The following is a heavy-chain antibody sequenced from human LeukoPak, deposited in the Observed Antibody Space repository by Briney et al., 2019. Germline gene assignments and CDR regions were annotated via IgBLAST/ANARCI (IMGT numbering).Heavy chain of an antibody. CDR3: AKDSPRGYCSSTSCYTGTYYYYYMDV. CDR1: GFTFSSYG. V-gene: IGHV3-30*02. CDR2: IRYDGSNK. J-gene: IGHJ6*03. Sequence: PGGSLRLSCAASGFTFSSYGMHWVRQAPGKGLEWVAFIRYDGSNKYYADSVKGRFTISRDNSKNTLYLQMNSLRAEDTAVYYCAKDSPRGYCSSTSCYTGTYYYYYMDVWGKETTVTVSS. D-gene: IGHD2-2*02.